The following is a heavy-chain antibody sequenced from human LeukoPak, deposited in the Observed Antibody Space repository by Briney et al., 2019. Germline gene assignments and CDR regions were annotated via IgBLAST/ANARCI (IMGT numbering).Heavy chain of an antibody. Sequence: PSETLSLTCTVSGGSISSYYWSWIRQPPGKGLEWIGYIYYSGSTNYNPSLKSRVTISVDTSKNQFSLKLSSVTAADTAVYYCASSRRVPGVSTGYFDSWGQGTLVTVSS. V-gene: IGHV4-59*08. CDR1: GGSISSYY. CDR2: IYYSGST. CDR3: ASSRRVPGVSTGYFDS. J-gene: IGHJ4*02. D-gene: IGHD3-10*01.